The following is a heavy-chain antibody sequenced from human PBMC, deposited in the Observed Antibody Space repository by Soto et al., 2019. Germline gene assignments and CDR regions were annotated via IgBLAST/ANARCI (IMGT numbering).Heavy chain of an antibody. CDR2: IIPIFGTA. Sequence: ASVKVSCKASGRTFSSYAISWVRQAPGQGLEWMGGIIPIFGTANYAQKFQGRVTITADESTSTAYMELSSLRSEDTAVYYCARDSVACSSTSCWFDPWGQGTLVTVSS. V-gene: IGHV1-69*13. D-gene: IGHD2-2*01. CDR3: ARDSVACSSTSCWFDP. J-gene: IGHJ5*02. CDR1: GRTFSSYA.